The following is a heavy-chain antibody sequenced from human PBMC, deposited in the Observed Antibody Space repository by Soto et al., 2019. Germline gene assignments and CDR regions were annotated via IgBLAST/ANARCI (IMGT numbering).Heavy chain of an antibody. J-gene: IGHJ4*02. Sequence: PGESLKISCKGSGYSFTSYWIGWVRQMPGKGLEWMGIIYPGDSDTRYSPSFQGQVTISADKSISTAYLQWSSLKASDTAMYYFARAYYDRPGAYDFCAQRSPVTVSS. CDR1: GYSFTSYW. CDR2: IYPGDSDT. CDR3: ARAYYDRPGAYDF. V-gene: IGHV5-51*01. D-gene: IGHD3-22*01.